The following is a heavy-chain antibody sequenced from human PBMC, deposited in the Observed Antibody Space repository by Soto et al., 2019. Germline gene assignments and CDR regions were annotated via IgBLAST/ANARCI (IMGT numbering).Heavy chain of an antibody. CDR1: GGSISSYY. CDR2: IYYSGST. D-gene: IGHD6-6*01. Sequence: SETLSLTCTVSGGSISSYYWSWIRQPPGKGLEWIGYIYYSGSTNYNPSLKSRVTISVDTSKNQFSLKLSSVTAADTAVYYCARHQDYVAARPIGDYWGQGTLVTVSS. J-gene: IGHJ4*02. CDR3: ARHQDYVAARPIGDY. V-gene: IGHV4-59*08.